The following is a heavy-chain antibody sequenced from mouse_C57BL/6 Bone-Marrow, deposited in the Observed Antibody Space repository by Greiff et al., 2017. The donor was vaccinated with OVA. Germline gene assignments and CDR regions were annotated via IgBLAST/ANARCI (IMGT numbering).Heavy chain of an antibody. Sequence: QVQLKESGPGLVQPSQSLSITCTVSGFSLTSYGVHWVRQSPGKGLEWLGVIWSGGSTDYNAPFISRLSISKDNSKSQVFFKMNSLQADDTAIYYCARNWDGYFDVWGTGTTVTVSS. V-gene: IGHV2-2*01. J-gene: IGHJ1*03. CDR1: GFSLTSYG. CDR2: IWSGGST. CDR3: ARNWDGYFDV. D-gene: IGHD4-1*01.